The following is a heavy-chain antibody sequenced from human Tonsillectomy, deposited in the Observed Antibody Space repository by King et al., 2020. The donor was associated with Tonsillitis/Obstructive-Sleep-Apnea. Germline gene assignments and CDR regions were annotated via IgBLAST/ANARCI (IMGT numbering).Heavy chain of an antibody. V-gene: IGHV4-59*01. D-gene: IGHD2/OR15-2a*01. Sequence: QLQESGPGLVKPSETLSLTCTVSGGSISGYYWSWIRQPPGKGLEWIGYIHYTVNTNYNPSLKSRVTMSRDTSKNPFSLRLSSVTAADTAVYYCARDYCNSTTCFAFDYWGQGTLVTVSS. J-gene: IGHJ4*02. CDR3: ARDYCNSTTCFAFDY. CDR1: GGSISGYY. CDR2: IHYTVNT.